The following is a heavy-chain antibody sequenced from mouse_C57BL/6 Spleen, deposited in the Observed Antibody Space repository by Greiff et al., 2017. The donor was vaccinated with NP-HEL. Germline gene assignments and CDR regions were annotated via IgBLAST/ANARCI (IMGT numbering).Heavy chain of an antibody. V-gene: IGHV1-62-2*01. D-gene: IGHD1-1*01. J-gene: IGHJ1*03. CDR3: ERHEEGYDGRDVDV. CDR1: GYTFTEYT. Sequence: QVQLQQSGAELVKPGASVKLSCKASGYTFTEYTIPWVKQRSGQGLEWIGWFYPGSGSIKYNENFKDKATLTADKSSSTVYMALSSLTAEDSEVYVGERHEEGYDGRDVDVWGTGTTGTVSA. CDR2: FYPGSGSI.